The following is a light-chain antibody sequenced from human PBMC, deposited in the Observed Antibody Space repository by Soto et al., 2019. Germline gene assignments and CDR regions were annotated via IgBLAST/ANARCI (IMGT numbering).Light chain of an antibody. CDR3: QSYDSSLSGSYV. CDR1: SSNIGAGHA. J-gene: IGLJ1*01. V-gene: IGLV1-40*01. CDR2: LDS. Sequence: QAVLTQPPSVSGAPGQGVTISCTGTSSNIGAGHAVHWYQQVEGAAPKLLIYLDSHRPSGVPDRFSGSKSGTSASLAITGLLAEDEADYYCQSYDSSLSGSYVFGTGTKVTVL.